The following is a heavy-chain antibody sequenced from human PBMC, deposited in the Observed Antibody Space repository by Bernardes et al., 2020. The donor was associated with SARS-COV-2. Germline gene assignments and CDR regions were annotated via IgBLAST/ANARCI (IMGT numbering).Heavy chain of an antibody. V-gene: IGHV1-2*02. CDR1: GYTFPAYF. J-gene: IGHJ4*02. D-gene: IGHD2-21*02. CDR2: INPNTGGT. Sequence: ASVQVSCKASGYTFPAYFIHWVRQAPGQRLEWMGWINPNTGGTNYVQKFQGRVTMTRDTSITTAYMELSWLGSDDTAIYYCARTRTTISTTGIPVDYWGQGTLVTVSS. CDR3: ARTRTTISTTGIPVDY.